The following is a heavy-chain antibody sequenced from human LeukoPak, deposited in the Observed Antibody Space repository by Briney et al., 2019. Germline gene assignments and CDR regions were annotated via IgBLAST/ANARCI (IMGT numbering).Heavy chain of an antibody. J-gene: IGHJ4*02. CDR1: GYKFTDDY. D-gene: IGHD3-16*01. CDR2: INPDSGFT. Sequence: ASVKVSCKASGYKFTDDYMHWVRQAPGQGLQFMGWINPDSGFTNYAQKFKGRVTMTRDTSISTAYLEVRSLTSDDTAVYYCAPTAEAYTSWWKVWGQGTLVTVSS. CDR3: APTAEAYTSWWKV. V-gene: IGHV1-2*02.